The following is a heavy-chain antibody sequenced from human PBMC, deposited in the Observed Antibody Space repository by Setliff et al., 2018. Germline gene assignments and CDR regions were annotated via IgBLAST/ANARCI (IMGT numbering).Heavy chain of an antibody. CDR1: GGSISSSSYY. Sequence: SETLSLTCTVSGGSISSSSYYWGWIRQPPGKGLEWIGTIYYSGSAYYNPSLKSRVTISIDTSKNQFSLNLSSVTAADTAVYYCARGLAILTGIDCWGQGTLVTVSS. D-gene: IGHD3-9*01. V-gene: IGHV4-39*07. CDR2: IYYSGSA. CDR3: ARGLAILTGIDC. J-gene: IGHJ4*02.